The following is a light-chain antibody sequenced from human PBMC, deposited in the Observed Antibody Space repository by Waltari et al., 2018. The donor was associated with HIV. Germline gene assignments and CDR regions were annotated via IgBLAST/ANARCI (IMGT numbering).Light chain of an antibody. V-gene: IGLV2-14*01. CDR2: EVS. Sequence: QSALTQPASVSGSPGQSITISCTGTSSDVGGYNYVSWYQQHPGKAPKLMIYEVSNRPAGLSNRFSGSKSGNTASLTISGLQAEDEADYYCSSYTSSSTRVFGGGTNLTVL. J-gene: IGLJ3*02. CDR3: SSYTSSSTRV. CDR1: SSDVGGYNY.